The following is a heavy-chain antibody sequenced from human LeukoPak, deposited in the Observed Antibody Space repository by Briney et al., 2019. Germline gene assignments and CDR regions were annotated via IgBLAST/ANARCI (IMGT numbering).Heavy chain of an antibody. D-gene: IGHD2-2*01. CDR3: AKALDCSSTSCYDNYYYYYMDV. J-gene: IGHJ6*03. CDR1: GYTFTGYY. CDR2: INPNSGGT. Sequence: ASVKVSCKASGYTFTGYYMHWVRQAPGQGLEWMGWINPNSGGTNYAQKFQGRVTMTRDTSISTAYMELSRLRSDDTAVYYCAKALDCSSTSCYDNYYYYYMDVWGKGTTVTISS. V-gene: IGHV1-2*02.